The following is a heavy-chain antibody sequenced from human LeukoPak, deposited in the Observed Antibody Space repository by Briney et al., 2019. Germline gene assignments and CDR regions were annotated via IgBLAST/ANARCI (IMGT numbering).Heavy chain of an antibody. CDR2: IYSGGST. Sequence: GGSLRLSCAASGFTVSSNYMSWVRQAPGKGLEWVSVIYSGGSTYYADSVKGRFTISRDNSKNTLYLQMNSLRAEDTAVYYCARSSRGYGDKRVPFDYWGQGTLVTVSS. CDR3: ARSSRGYGDKRVPFDY. CDR1: GFTVSSNY. J-gene: IGHJ4*02. D-gene: IGHD4-17*01. V-gene: IGHV3-53*01.